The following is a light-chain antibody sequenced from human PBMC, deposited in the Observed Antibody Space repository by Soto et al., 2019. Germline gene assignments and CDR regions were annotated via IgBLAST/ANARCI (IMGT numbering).Light chain of an antibody. V-gene: IGKV3-20*01. J-gene: IGKJ2*01. CDR1: QSVSSSY. CDR2: GAS. CDR3: QQYRSSPRT. Sequence: EIVLTQSPGTLSLSPGERATLSYRASQSVSSSYLAWYQQTPGQAPRLLIYGASSRATGIPDRFSGSGSGTDFTLTISRLEPEDFAVYYCQQYRSSPRTFGQGTKLEIK.